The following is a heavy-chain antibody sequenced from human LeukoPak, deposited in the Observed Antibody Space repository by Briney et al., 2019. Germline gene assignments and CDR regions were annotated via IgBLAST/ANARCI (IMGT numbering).Heavy chain of an antibody. CDR3: AREAGYSYALGH. J-gene: IGHJ4*02. V-gene: IGHV3-48*01. CDR2: ISGSSSTI. CDR1: GFTFSSFA. D-gene: IGHD5-18*01. Sequence: PGGSLRLSCAASGFTFSSFAMHWVRQAPGKGLEWVSYISGSSSTIYYADSVKGRFTISRDSAKNSLYLQMNSLRAEDTAVYYCAREAGYSYALGHWGQGTLVTVSS.